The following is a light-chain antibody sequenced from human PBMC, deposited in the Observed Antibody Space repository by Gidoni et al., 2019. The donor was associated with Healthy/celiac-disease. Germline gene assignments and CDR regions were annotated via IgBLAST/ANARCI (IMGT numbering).Light chain of an antibody. CDR2: GAS. J-gene: IGKJ3*01. Sequence: EIVMTQSPATLSVSPGERATLSCRASQSVSSNLAWYQQKPGQAPRPLIYGASTRATGIPARFSGSGSGTEFTLTISSLQSEDFAVYYCRQYNNWPRTFGPGTKVDIK. V-gene: IGKV3-15*01. CDR3: RQYNNWPRT. CDR1: QSVSSN.